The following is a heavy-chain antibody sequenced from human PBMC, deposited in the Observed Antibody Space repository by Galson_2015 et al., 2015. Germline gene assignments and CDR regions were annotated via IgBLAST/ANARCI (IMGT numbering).Heavy chain of an antibody. J-gene: IGHJ4*02. D-gene: IGHD1-1*01. CDR1: GFTFNDAW. Sequence: SLRLSCAASGFTFNDAWMSWVRQPPGKGLEWVGRIKTNTNGGTTEYAAPVKGRFTISRDDSENTLYLQMNSLKTEDTAVYYCTTKASNWNVDGREQYFDYWGQGILVTVSS. V-gene: IGHV3-15*01. CDR2: IKTNTNGGTT. CDR3: TTKASNWNVDGREQYFDY.